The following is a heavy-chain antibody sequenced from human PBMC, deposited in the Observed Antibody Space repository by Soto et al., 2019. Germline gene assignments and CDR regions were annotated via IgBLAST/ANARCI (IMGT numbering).Heavy chain of an antibody. V-gene: IGHV1-69*13. CDR3: AKVRYSSPMGYYYGMDI. D-gene: IGHD6-19*01. CDR1: GFTFTSSA. CDR2: IIPIFGTA. J-gene: IGHJ6*02. Sequence: GASVKVSCKASGFTFTSSAVQWVRQARGQRLEWVGGIIPIFGTANYAQKFQGRVTITADESTSTSYMEVNNLRSEDTAVYYCAKVRYSSPMGYYYGMDIWGQGTTVTVSS.